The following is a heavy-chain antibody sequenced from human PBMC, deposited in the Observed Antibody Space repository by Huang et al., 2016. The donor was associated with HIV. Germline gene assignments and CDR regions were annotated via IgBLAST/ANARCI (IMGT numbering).Heavy chain of an antibody. V-gene: IGHV1-69*12. CDR1: GGTFITYA. D-gene: IGHD4-17*01. Sequence: QVQLVQSGAEVQKPGSSVKVSCQASGGTFITYAISWVRQAPGQGLEWMGGIIPIFGTANDAQKFQGRGTITADESTSTAYMERSSLRSEDTAVYYCARGQLGSDGDYDVVYWGQGTLVTVSS. CDR2: IIPIFGTA. J-gene: IGHJ4*02. CDR3: ARGQLGSDGDYDVVY.